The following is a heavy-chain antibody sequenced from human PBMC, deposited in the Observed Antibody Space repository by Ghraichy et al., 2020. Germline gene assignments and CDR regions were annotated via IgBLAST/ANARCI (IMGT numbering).Heavy chain of an antibody. V-gene: IGHV3-15*01. CDR3: TTGSTDYGDPAFDY. CDR2: IKSKTDGGTT. Sequence: LSLTCAASGFTFSNAWMSWVRQAPGKGLEWVGRIKSKTDGGTTDYAAPVKGRFTISRDDSKNTLYLQMNSLKTEDTAVYYCTTGSTDYGDPAFDYWGQGTLVTVSS. D-gene: IGHD4-17*01. CDR1: GFTFSNAW. J-gene: IGHJ4*02.